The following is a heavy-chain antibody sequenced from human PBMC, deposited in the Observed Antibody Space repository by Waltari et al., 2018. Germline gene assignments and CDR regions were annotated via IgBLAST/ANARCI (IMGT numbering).Heavy chain of an antibody. CDR3: AKAGDGSSYYYYYMDG. D-gene: IGHD5-12*01. CDR2: ISYSGSA. V-gene: IGHV4-59*13. J-gene: IGHJ6*03. CDR1: GGSITGNY. Sequence: QVQLQESGPGLVKPSETLSLTCSVSGGSITGNYWSWIRQPPGKGLEWLGYISYSGSATYNTARKSRVTISVDTAKNQFSLKVRSVTAADTAVYYCAKAGDGSSYYYYYMDGWGNGTTVTVSS.